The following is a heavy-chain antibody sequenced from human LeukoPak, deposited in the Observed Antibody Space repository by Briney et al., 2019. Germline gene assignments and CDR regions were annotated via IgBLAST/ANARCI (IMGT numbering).Heavy chain of an antibody. V-gene: IGHV3-23*01. CDR2: ISGSGGST. Sequence: PGGSLRLSCAASGFTFSSYAMSWVRQAPGKGLERVSAISGSGGSTYYADSVKGRFTISRDNSKNTLHLQMNSLRAEDTAVYYCAKRARVAGAMNWFDPWGQGTLVTVSS. CDR1: GFTFSSYA. J-gene: IGHJ5*02. CDR3: AKRARVAGAMNWFDP. D-gene: IGHD1-26*01.